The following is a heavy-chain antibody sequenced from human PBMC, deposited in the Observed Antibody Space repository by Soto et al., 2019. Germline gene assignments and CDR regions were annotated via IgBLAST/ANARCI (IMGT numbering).Heavy chain of an antibody. CDR3: ARDPRYCSGGNCYSDYFYYMDV. V-gene: IGHV3-11*01. CDR1: GVTFSDYY. D-gene: IGHD2-15*01. CDR2: ISSSGSNT. J-gene: IGHJ6*03. Sequence: QVQLVESGGGLVKPGGSLRLSCVASGVTFSDYYMTWIRQAPGKGLERVSFISSSGSNTYYADSVKGRFTISRDNAKNSLYLQMHSLRAEDTAVYYCARDPRYCSGGNCYSDYFYYMDVWGKGTTVTVSS.